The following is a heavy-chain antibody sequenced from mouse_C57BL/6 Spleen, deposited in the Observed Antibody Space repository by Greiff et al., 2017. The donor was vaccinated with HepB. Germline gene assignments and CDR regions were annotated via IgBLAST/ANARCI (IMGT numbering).Heavy chain of an antibody. CDR2: ISSGSSTI. CDR1: GFTFSDYG. J-gene: IGHJ4*01. V-gene: IGHV5-17*01. CDR3: ARPTYGYDAMDY. Sequence: EVKLVESGGGLVKPGGSLKLSCAASGFTFSDYGMHWVRQAPEKGLEWVAYISSGSSTIYYADTVKGRFTNSRDNAKNTLFLQMTSLRSEDTAMYYCARPTYGYDAMDYWGQGTSVTVSS. D-gene: IGHD1-1*02.